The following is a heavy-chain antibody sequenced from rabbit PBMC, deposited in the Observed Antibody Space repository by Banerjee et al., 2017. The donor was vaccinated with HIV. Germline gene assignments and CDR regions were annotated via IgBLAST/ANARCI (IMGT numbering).Heavy chain of an antibody. D-gene: IGHD4-1*01. CDR1: GFSFSSSYW. Sequence: QEQLEESGGDLVKPEGSLTLTCTASGFSFSSSYWICRARQAPGKGLEWIGCINAGSSGTTYYASWAKGRFTISKTSSTTVTLQMTSLTAADTASYFCARDLAGVIGWNFNLWGQGTLVTVS. CDR2: INAGSSGTT. CDR3: ARDLAGVIGWNFNL. V-gene: IGHV1S45*01. J-gene: IGHJ4*01.